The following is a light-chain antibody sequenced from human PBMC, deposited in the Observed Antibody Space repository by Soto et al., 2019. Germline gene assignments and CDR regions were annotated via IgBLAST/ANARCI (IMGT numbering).Light chain of an antibody. V-gene: IGKV3-15*01. CDR2: GAS. Sequence: EIVMTQPPATLSVSPGERATLSCRASQSVNSKLAWYQQKPGRAPRLLIYGASTRATGIPARFSGSGSGTEFTLTISSLQSEDSAVYYCQQYNNWWTFGQGTKVDIK. CDR1: QSVNSK. J-gene: IGKJ1*01. CDR3: QQYNNWWT.